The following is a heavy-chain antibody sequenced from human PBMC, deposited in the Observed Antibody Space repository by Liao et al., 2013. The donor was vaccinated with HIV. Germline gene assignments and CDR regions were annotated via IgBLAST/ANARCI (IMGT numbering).Heavy chain of an antibody. J-gene: IGHJ4*02. CDR2: ISPSGGT. CDR1: GGSISSYS. CDR3: ARGPGHFDY. V-gene: IGHV4-4*07. D-gene: IGHD1-1*01. Sequence: QVQLQESGPGLVKPSETLSLTCTVSGGSISSYSWSWIRQPAAKGLEWIGRISPSGGTKYNPSLKSRLTMSVDTSKNQFSLNLNSVTAADTAVYYCARGPGHFDYWGQGTLVAVSS.